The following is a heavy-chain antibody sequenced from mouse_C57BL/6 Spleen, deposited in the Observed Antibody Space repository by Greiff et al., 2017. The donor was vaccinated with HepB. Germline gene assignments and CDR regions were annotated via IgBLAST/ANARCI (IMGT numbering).Heavy chain of an antibody. CDR1: GFTFSSYA. CDR2: ISDGGSYT. D-gene: IGHD2-2*01. CDR3: ARDGGMVTTKAMDY. J-gene: IGHJ4*01. V-gene: IGHV5-4*01. Sequence: EVKLVESGGGLVKPGGSLKLSCAASGFTFSSYAMSWVRQTPEKRLEWVATISDGGSYTYYPENVKGRFTISRDNAKNNLYLQMSHLKSEDTAMYYCARDGGMVTTKAMDYWGQGTSVTVSS.